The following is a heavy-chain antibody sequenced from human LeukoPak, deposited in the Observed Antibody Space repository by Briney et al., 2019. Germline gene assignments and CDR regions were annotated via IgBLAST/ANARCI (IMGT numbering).Heavy chain of an antibody. CDR3: ARDDGAAGY. CDR2: IKQDGSEK. CDR1: GFTLSSYW. D-gene: IGHD6-25*01. J-gene: IGHJ4*02. V-gene: IGHV3-7*01. Sequence: GGSLRLSCAGSGFTLSSYWMSWVRQAPGKGLEWVANIKQDGSEKYYVDSVKGRFTIARDNAKNSLYLQMNSLRAEDTAVYYCARDDGAAGYWGQGALVTVSS.